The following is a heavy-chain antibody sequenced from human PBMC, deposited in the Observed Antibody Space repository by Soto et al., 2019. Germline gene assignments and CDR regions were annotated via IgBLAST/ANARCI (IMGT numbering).Heavy chain of an antibody. CDR3: ARGPSHLEGGYSYGYPLGY. CDR2: INHSGST. D-gene: IGHD5-18*01. Sequence: ETLSLTCAVYGGSFSGYYWSWIRQPPGKGLEWIGEINHSGSTNYNPSLKSRVTISVDTSKNQFSLKLSSVTAADTAVYYCARGPSHLEGGYSYGYPLGYWGQGTLVTVSS. V-gene: IGHV4-34*01. CDR1: GGSFSGYY. J-gene: IGHJ4*02.